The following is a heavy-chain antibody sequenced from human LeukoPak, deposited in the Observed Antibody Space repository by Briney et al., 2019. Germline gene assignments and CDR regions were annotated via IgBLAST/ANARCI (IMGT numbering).Heavy chain of an antibody. J-gene: IGHJ4*02. CDR1: GYTFTGYY. V-gene: IGHV1-2*02. Sequence: ASVKVSCKASGYTFTGYYIHWVRQAPGQGPEWMGWINTNSGVTKYGQKFQGRVTMSRDTSISTANMELRRLTSDDTAGYYCARGLAVVSPCDFWGQGTLVTVSS. CDR3: ARGLAVVSPCDF. D-gene: IGHD3-22*01. CDR2: INTNSGVT.